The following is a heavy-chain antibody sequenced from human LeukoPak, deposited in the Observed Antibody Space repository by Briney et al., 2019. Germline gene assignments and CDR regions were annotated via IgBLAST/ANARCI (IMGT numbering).Heavy chain of an antibody. CDR1: GFTVSSNY. J-gene: IGHJ4*02. CDR3: AKRYIANTGPIDY. V-gene: IGHV3-66*02. D-gene: IGHD1-1*01. Sequence: PGGSLRLSCAASGFTVSSNYMSWVRQAPGKGLEWVSVIYTGGNTYYADSVKGRFTISRDTSKNTLYLQMNSLRGEDTAVYYCAKRYIANTGPIDYWGQGTLVTVSS. CDR2: IYTGGNT.